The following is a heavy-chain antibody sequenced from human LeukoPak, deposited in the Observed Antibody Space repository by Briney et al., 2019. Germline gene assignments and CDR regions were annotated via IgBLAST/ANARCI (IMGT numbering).Heavy chain of an antibody. CDR3: AREAGDDSSGYYRNDAFDI. Sequence: KTSQTLSLTCTVSGGSISSGDYYWSWIRQPPGKGLEWIVYIYYSGSTNYNPSLKSRVTISVDTSKNQFSLKLSSVTAADTAVYYCAREAGDDSSGYYRNDAFDIWGQGTVVTVSS. CDR2: IYYSGST. D-gene: IGHD3-22*01. CDR1: GGSISSGDYY. V-gene: IGHV4-61*08. J-gene: IGHJ3*02.